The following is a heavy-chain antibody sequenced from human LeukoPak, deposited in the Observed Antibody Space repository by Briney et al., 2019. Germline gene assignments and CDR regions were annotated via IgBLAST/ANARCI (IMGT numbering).Heavy chain of an antibody. Sequence: GGSLRLSCSASGFTFSSYAMHWVRQAPGKGLESVSAISSNRGSTHYTDSVKGRFTISRDNSKNTLSLQMSSLRPADTAVYYCVPGGTALAGTGYWGQGTLVTVSS. D-gene: IGHD6-19*01. V-gene: IGHV3-64D*09. J-gene: IGHJ4*02. CDR3: VPGGTALAGTGY. CDR2: ISSNRGST. CDR1: GFTFSSYA.